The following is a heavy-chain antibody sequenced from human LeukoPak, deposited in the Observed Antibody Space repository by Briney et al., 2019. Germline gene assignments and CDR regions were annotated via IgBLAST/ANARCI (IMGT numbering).Heavy chain of an antibody. Sequence: GGSLRLSCAASGFTVSSNYMSWVRQAPGKGLEWVSVIYSGGSTYYADSVKGRFTISRDNSKNTLYLQMNSLRAEDTAVYYCAREGDSSGYYWSRYYYYYMDVWGKGTTVTVSS. V-gene: IGHV3-53*01. D-gene: IGHD3-22*01. CDR2: IYSGGST. CDR3: AREGDSSGYYWSRYYYYYMDV. CDR1: GFTVSSNY. J-gene: IGHJ6*03.